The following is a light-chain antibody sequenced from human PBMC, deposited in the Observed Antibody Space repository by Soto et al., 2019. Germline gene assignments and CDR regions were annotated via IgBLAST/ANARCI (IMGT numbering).Light chain of an antibody. Sequence: QSALTQPASVSGSPGQSITISCTGPSSDVGGYNYVSWYQQHPGKAPKLMIYDVSNRPSGVSNRFSGSKSGNTASLTISGLQAEDEADYYCSSYTSSNTLYVFGTGTKLTVL. CDR3: SSYTSSNTLYV. CDR2: DVS. J-gene: IGLJ1*01. CDR1: SSDVGGYNY. V-gene: IGLV2-14*01.